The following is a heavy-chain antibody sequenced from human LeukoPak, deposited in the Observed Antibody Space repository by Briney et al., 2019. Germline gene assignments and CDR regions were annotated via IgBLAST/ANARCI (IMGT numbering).Heavy chain of an antibody. CDR2: ISAYNGNT. Sequence: ASVKVSCKASGYTFTSYGISWVRQAPGQGLEWMGWISAYNGNTNYAQKLQGRVTMTRDTSISTAYMELSSLRSEDTAVYCCARGRFRWELEIRDFDYWGQGTLVTVSS. V-gene: IGHV1-18*01. D-gene: IGHD1-26*01. CDR3: ARGRFRWELEIRDFDY. J-gene: IGHJ4*02. CDR1: GYTFTSYG.